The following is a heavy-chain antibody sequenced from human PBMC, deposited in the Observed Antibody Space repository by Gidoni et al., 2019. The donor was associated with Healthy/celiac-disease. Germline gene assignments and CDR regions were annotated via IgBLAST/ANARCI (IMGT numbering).Heavy chain of an antibody. CDR2: ISGSGGSK. Sequence: EVQLLESVGGLVQPGGSLRLSCAASGFTFSSYAMSWVRQAPGKGLEGVSDISGSGGSKYYADSVKGRFTISRDNDKNTLYLQMNSLRAEDTAVYYCAKKDGSGSGWYGIDYWGQGTLVTVSS. V-gene: IGHV3-23*01. CDR1: GFTFSSYA. CDR3: AKKDGSGSGWYGIDY. D-gene: IGHD6-19*01. J-gene: IGHJ4*02.